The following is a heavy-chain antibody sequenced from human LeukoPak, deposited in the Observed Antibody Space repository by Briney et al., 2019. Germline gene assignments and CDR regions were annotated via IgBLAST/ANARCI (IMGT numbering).Heavy chain of an antibody. V-gene: IGHV3-30*02. Sequence: GGSLRLSCAASGFSFRHYGMHWVHQAPGKGLGWVAFINYDGSNKYYADSVKGRFTISRDNSKNTLYLEINSLSADDTAVYYCATTDTTCYWGQGTLVTVSS. CDR1: GFSFRHYG. CDR3: ATTDTTCY. CDR2: INYDGSNK. D-gene: IGHD1-14*01. J-gene: IGHJ4*02.